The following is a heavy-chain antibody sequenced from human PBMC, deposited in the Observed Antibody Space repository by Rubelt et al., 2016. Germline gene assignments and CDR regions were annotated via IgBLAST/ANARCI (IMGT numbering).Heavy chain of an antibody. V-gene: IGHV3-7*01. CDR2: IKQDGSEK. D-gene: IGHD3-3*01. Sequence: VQLVESGGGVVQPGRSLRLSCAASGFTFSSYAMHWVRQAPGKGLEWVANIKQDGSEKYYVDSVKGRFTISRDNSKNTLYLQMNSLRAEDTAVYYCARSFLEWLLSYYYGMDVWGQGTTVTVSS. J-gene: IGHJ6*02. CDR3: ARSFLEWLLSYYYGMDV. CDR1: GFTFSSYA.